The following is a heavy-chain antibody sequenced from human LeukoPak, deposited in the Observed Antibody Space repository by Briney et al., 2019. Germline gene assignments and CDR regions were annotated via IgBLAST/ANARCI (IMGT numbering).Heavy chain of an antibody. V-gene: IGHV3-53*01. CDR2: IYSGGST. CDR1: GFTVSSNY. CDR3: ARDKLGTYYYDSSPRGYAFDI. D-gene: IGHD3-22*01. J-gene: IGHJ3*02. Sequence: GGSLRLSCAASGFTVSSNYMSWVRQAPGKGLEWVSVIYSGGSTYYADSVKGRFTISRDNSKNTLYLQMNSLRAEDTAVYYCARDKLGTYYYDSSPRGYAFDIWGQGTMVTVSS.